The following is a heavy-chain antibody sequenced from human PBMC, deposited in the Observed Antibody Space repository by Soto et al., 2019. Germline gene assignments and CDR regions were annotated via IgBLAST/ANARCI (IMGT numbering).Heavy chain of an antibody. Sequence: QVQLLQSGAEVKKPGASVKVSCKASGYTFTNYGFSWVRRAPGQRLEWMGWISGNNENPNYAQKFQGRVTLTTDTSTSTAYMELRSLRSDDTALYYCARDIHGDYPDYWGQGTLVTVSS. V-gene: IGHV1-18*01. D-gene: IGHD4-17*01. CDR3: ARDIHGDYPDY. CDR2: ISGNNENP. J-gene: IGHJ4*02. CDR1: GYTFTNYG.